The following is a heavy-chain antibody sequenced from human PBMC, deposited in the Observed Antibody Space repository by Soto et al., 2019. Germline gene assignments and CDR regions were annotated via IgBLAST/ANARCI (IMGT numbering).Heavy chain of an antibody. CDR2: ISYDGSNK. D-gene: IGHD3-3*01. CDR3: AKAKYYDFRSGYYTGYYYYGMDV. Sequence: QVQLVESGGGVVQPGRSLRLSCAASGFTFSSYGMHWVRQAPGKGLEWVAVISYDGSNKYYADSVKGRFTISRDNSKNTLYLQMNSLRAEDTAVYYCAKAKYYDFRSGYYTGYYYYGMDVWGQGTTVTVSS. CDR1: GFTFSSYG. J-gene: IGHJ6*02. V-gene: IGHV3-30*18.